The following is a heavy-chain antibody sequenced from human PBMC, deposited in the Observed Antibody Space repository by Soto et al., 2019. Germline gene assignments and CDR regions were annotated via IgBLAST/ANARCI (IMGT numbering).Heavy chain of an antibody. V-gene: IGHV5-51*01. CDR1: GYNFSSLW. J-gene: IGHJ6*02. CDR2: IYPGDSKT. Sequence: GESLKISCKASGYNFSSLWIAWVRQTPGKGLQWMGVIYPGDSKTKFSPSFQGQVTISADKSFSTAYLQWSSLQASDTAIYYCARGGGSAYSSMDVWGQGTTVTVS. D-gene: IGHD2-15*01. CDR3: ARGGGSAYSSMDV.